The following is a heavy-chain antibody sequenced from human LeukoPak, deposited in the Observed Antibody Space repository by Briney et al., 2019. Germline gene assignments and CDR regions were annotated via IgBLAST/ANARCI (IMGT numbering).Heavy chain of an antibody. V-gene: IGHV5-51*01. CDR1: GYSFTSYW. Sequence: GESLKISGKGSGYSFTSYWIGWVRQMPGKGLEWMGIIYPGDSDTRYSPSFQGQVTISADKSISTAYLQWSSLKASDTAMYYCARADSGSYLAYYFDYWGQGTLVTVSS. CDR3: ARADSGSYLAYYFDY. CDR2: IYPGDSDT. J-gene: IGHJ4*02. D-gene: IGHD1-26*01.